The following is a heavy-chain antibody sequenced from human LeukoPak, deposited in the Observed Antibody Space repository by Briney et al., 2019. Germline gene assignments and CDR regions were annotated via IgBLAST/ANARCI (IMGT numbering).Heavy chain of an antibody. CDR1: GFTFGDYA. CDR2: IRSKAYGGTT. D-gene: IGHD6-6*01. J-gene: IGHJ5*02. CDR3: TRDLGSIAPHWFDP. Sequence: GGSLRLSCTASGFTFGDYAMSWVRQAPGKGLEWVGLIRSKAYGGTTEYAASVKGRFTISRDDSKSIAYLQMNSLKTEDTAVYYCTRDLGSIAPHWFDPWGQGTLVTVSS. V-gene: IGHV3-49*04.